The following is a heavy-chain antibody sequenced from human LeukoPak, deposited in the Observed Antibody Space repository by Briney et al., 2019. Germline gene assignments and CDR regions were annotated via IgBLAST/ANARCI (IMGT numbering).Heavy chain of an antibody. CDR3: AGSRSSGGFDY. V-gene: IGHV3-66*02. D-gene: IGHD6-6*01. J-gene: IGHJ4*02. Sequence: GGSLRLSCAASGFTVSSSYMTWVRQAPGPGLEGVSIIYSGGSTYYADSVKGRFTISRDSSKDTLYLQMNTLRPEDTAVYYCAGSRSSGGFDYWGQGTLVTVSS. CDR2: IYSGGST. CDR1: GFTVSSSY.